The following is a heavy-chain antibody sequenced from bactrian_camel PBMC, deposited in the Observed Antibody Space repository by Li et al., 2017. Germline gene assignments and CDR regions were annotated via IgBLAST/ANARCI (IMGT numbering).Heavy chain of an antibody. D-gene: IGHD1*01. CDR3: AARSLGDNWCSAARTLDFAY. Sequence: HVQLVESGGGSALAGGSVRLSCAASGYTFNTYSWFRQAPGQEREGVAAIDTGDGSMYYLNSVEGRFTISHDNAKNTLYLQMNSLKPEDTAMYYCAARSLGDNWCSAARTLDFAYRGQGTQVTVS. V-gene: IGHV3S1*01. J-gene: IGHJ6*01. CDR1: GYTFNTYS. CDR2: IDTGDGSM.